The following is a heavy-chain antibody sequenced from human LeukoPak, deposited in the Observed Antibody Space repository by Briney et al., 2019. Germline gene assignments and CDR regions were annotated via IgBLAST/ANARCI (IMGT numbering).Heavy chain of an antibody. D-gene: IGHD3-10*01. Sequence: SETLSLTCTVSGGSISSYYWSWIRQPPGKGLEWIGYIYYSGSTNYNPSLKSRVTISVDTSKNQFSLKLSSVTAADTAVYYCARVRKRRLLWFGELPKNYWYFDLWGRGTLVTVSS. CDR1: GGSISSYY. V-gene: IGHV4-59*01. J-gene: IGHJ2*01. CDR3: ARVRKRRLLWFGELPKNYWYFDL. CDR2: IYYSGST.